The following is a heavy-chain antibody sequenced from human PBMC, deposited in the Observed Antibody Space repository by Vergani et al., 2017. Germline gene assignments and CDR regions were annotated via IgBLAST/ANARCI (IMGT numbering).Heavy chain of an antibody. CDR3: ARGYFDWLSAQIDY. D-gene: IGHD3-9*01. J-gene: IGHJ4*02. CDR1: GFTFSSYA. V-gene: IGHV3-48*01. Sequence: EVQLLESGGGLVQPGGSLRLSCAASGFTFSSYAMNWVRQAPGKGLEWVSYISSSSSTIYYADSVKGRFTISRDNAKNSLYLQMNSLRAEDTAVYYCARGYFDWLSAQIDYWGQGTLVTVSS. CDR2: ISSSSSTI.